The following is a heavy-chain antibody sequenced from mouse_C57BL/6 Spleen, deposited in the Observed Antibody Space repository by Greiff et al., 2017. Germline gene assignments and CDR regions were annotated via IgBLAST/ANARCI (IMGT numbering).Heavy chain of an antibody. Sequence: EVKLQESGPGLVKPSQSLSLTCSVTGYSITSGYYWNWIRQFPGNKLEWMGYISYDGSNNYNPSLKNRISITRDTSKNQFFLKLNSVTTEDTATYYCARDRSNGAMDYWGQGTSVTVSS. V-gene: IGHV3-6*01. CDR1: GYSITSGYY. J-gene: IGHJ4*01. D-gene: IGHD1-1*01. CDR2: ISYDGSN. CDR3: ARDRSNGAMDY.